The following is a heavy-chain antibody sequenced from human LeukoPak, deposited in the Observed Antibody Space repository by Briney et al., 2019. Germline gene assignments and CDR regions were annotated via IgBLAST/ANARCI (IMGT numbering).Heavy chain of an antibody. V-gene: IGHV4-59*01. CDR1: GGSISSYY. CDR2: IYYSGNT. CDR3: ARIRIDGLGDY. J-gene: IGHJ4*02. Sequence: PSETLSLTCTVSGGSISSYYWSWIRQPPGKGLEWIGYIYYSGNTNYNPSLKSRVTMSVDTSKNQFSLKLSSVTAADTAVYYCARIRIDGLGDYWRQGTLVTVSP. D-gene: IGHD3-16*01.